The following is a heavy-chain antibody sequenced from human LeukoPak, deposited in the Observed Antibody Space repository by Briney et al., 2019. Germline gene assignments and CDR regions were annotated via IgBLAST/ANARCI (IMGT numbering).Heavy chain of an antibody. Sequence: GGSLRLSCAASGFTFSSYWMHCVRQAPGRGLVWGSRINSDGSITTYADSVKGRFTISRDNAKNTLYLQMSSLRAEDTAVYYCARADYYDRTLPFGYWGQGTLVTVSS. J-gene: IGHJ4*02. CDR3: ARADYYDRTLPFGY. CDR1: GFTFSSYW. V-gene: IGHV3-74*01. CDR2: INSDGSIT. D-gene: IGHD3-22*01.